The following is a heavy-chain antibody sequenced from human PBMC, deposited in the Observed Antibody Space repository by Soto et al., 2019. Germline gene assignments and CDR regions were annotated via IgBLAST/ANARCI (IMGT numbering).Heavy chain of an antibody. CDR3: ARGGYYDSSGYYGY. CDR1: GGSISSSSYS. D-gene: IGHD3-22*01. CDR2: IYYGGNT. V-gene: IGHV4-39*01. Sequence: LSLTCIVSGGSISSSSYSWAWIRQPPGKGLEWIGTIYYGGNTYYNPSLKSRVTISVDTSKNQFSLELSSVTAADTAVYYCARGGYYDSSGYYGYWGQGTLVTVAS. J-gene: IGHJ4*02.